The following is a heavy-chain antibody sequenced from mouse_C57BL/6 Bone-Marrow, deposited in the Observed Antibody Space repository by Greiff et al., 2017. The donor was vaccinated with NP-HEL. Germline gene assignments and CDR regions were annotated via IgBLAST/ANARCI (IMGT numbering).Heavy chain of an antibody. CDR2: IDPSDSNT. J-gene: IGHJ4*01. Sequence: QVQLQQPVAELVMPGASVKLSCTASGYNFTSSWMHWVKQRPGQGLEWIGEIDPSDSNTKYTQKFKGKSTLTVDKSSSTAYMQLSSLTSEDSAVYYCARRGNYFYYAMDYWGQGTSVTVSS. CDR3: ARRGNYFYYAMDY. D-gene: IGHD2-1*01. V-gene: IGHV1-69*01. CDR1: GYNFTSSW.